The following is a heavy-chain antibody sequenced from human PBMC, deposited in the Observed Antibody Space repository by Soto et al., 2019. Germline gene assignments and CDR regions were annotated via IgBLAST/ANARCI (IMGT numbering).Heavy chain of an antibody. V-gene: IGHV3-30-3*01. CDR2: ISYDGSNK. D-gene: IGHD1-26*01. CDR3: AREGRMGATGVGWFDP. Sequence: QVQLVESGGGVVQPGRSLRLSCAASGFTFSSYAMHWVRQAPGKGLEWVAVISYDGSNKYYADSVKGRFTISRDNSKNTLYLQMNSLRAEDTAVYYCAREGRMGATGVGWFDPWGQGTLVTVSS. J-gene: IGHJ5*02. CDR1: GFTFSSYA.